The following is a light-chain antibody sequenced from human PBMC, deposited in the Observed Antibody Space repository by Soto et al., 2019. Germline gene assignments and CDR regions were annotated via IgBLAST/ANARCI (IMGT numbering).Light chain of an antibody. CDR3: SSYTSSSTYV. CDR2: DVS. J-gene: IGLJ1*01. V-gene: IGLV2-14*01. CDR1: SSDVGGYNY. Sequence: QAVLTQPASVSGSPGQSITISCTGTSSDVGGYNYVSWYQQHPGKAPKLMIHDVSNRPSGVSNRFSGSKSGNTASLTIPRLQAEDEADYYCSSYTSSSTYVFGTGTKVTVL.